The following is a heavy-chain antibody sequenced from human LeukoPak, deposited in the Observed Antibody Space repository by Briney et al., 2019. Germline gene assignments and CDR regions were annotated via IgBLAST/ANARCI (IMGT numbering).Heavy chain of an antibody. CDR3: ARDLSYSSSSGGAFDI. V-gene: IGHV3-21*01. CDR1: GFTFSSYS. Sequence: GGSLRLSWAASGFTFSSYSMNWVRQAPGKGLEWVSSISSSSSYIYYADSVKGRFTISRDNAKNSLYLQMNSLRAEDTAVYYCARDLSYSSSSGGAFDIWGQGAMVTVSS. CDR2: ISSSSSYI. J-gene: IGHJ3*02. D-gene: IGHD6-6*01.